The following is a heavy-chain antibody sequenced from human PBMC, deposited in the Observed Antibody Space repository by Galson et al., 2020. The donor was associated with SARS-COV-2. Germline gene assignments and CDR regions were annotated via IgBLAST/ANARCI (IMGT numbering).Heavy chain of an antibody. Sequence: SETLSLTCTVSGGSISSSSYYWGWIRQPPGKGLEWIGSIYYSGSTYYNPSLKSRVTISVDTSKNQFSLKLSSVTAADTAVYYCASSVAVLLWFWEVLSPKFDPWGQGTLVTVSS. CDR2: IYYSGST. CDR3: ASSVAVLLWFWEVLSPKFDP. V-gene: IGHV4-39*07. J-gene: IGHJ5*02. CDR1: GGSISSSSYY. D-gene: IGHD3-10*01.